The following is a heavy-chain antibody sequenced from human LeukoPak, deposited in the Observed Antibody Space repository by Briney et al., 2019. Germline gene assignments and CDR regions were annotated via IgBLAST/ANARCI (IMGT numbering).Heavy chain of an antibody. CDR2: ISGSGGST. CDR3: AKVWDWGIGSY. Sequence: GGSLRLSCAAPGFTFSSYAMSWVRQAPGKGLEWVSAISGSGGSTYYADSVKGRFTISRDNSKNTLYLQMNSLRAEDTAVYYCAKVWDWGIGSYWGQGTLVTVSS. D-gene: IGHD3/OR15-3a*01. CDR1: GFTFSSYA. J-gene: IGHJ4*02. V-gene: IGHV3-23*01.